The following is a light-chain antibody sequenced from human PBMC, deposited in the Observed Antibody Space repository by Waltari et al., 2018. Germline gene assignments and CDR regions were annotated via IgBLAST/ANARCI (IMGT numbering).Light chain of an antibody. Sequence: QSVLTQPPSASGTPGQSVTISCSGSLSNIGAHSVYWYQQVPGTAPKILIYRNDQRPSGVPDRFSASKSGSSASLAISGLRSEDEADYFCAAWDDSLGGHFVFGTGTKVIV. CDR1: LSNIGAHS. J-gene: IGLJ1*01. V-gene: IGLV1-47*01. CDR3: AAWDDSLGGHFV. CDR2: RND.